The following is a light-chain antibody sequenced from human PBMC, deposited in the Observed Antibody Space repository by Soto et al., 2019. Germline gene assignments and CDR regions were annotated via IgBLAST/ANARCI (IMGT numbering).Light chain of an antibody. CDR1: QSISSY. V-gene: IGKV1-39*01. J-gene: IGKJ2*01. CDR3: QQSYSTPQNT. CDR2: AAS. Sequence: DLRMTQSPSSLSASVGDRVTITCRASQSISSYLNWYQQKPGKAPKLLIYAASSLQSGVPSRFSGSGSGTDFTLTISSLQPEDFATYYCQQSYSTPQNTFGQGTKLEIK.